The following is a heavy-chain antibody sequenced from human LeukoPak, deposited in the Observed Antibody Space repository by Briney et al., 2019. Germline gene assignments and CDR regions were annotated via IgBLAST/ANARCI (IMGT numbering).Heavy chain of an antibody. J-gene: IGHJ4*02. CDR3: ARDLGIAVDLAGPDY. CDR2: MKRDGSEI. CDR1: GFTFSTYW. Sequence: GGSLRLSCSASGFTFSTYWMSWVRQAPGKGLEWVANMKRDGSEIYYVDSVRGRFTISRDNARNSLYLQMNSLRAEDTAVYYCARDLGIAVDLAGPDYWGQGTLVTVSS. V-gene: IGHV3-7*01. D-gene: IGHD6-19*01.